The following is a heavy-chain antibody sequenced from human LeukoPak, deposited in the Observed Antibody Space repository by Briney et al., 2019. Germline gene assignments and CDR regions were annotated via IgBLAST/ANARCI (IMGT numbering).Heavy chain of an antibody. Sequence: PGGSLRLSCAASGFTFSSYGMHWVRQAPGKGLEWVAVIWYDGSNKYYADSVKGRFTISRDNSKNTLYLQMNSLRAEDTAVYYCARDGSDYYFDYWGQGTLVTVSP. V-gene: IGHV3-33*01. CDR3: ARDGSDYYFDY. J-gene: IGHJ4*02. D-gene: IGHD2-21*02. CDR2: IWYDGSNK. CDR1: GFTFSSYG.